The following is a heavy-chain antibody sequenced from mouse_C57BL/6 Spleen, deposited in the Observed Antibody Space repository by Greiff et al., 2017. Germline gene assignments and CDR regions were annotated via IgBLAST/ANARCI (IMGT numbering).Heavy chain of an antibody. Sequence: VQLVESGAELVRPGASVKLSCKASGYTFTDYYINWVKQRPGQGLEWIARIYPGSGNTYYNEKFKGKATLTAEQSSSTAYMQLSSLTSEDSAVYFCATARPYYFDCWGQGTTLTVAS. CDR3: ATARPYYFDC. J-gene: IGHJ2*01. CDR1: GYTFTDYY. CDR2: IYPGSGNT. D-gene: IGHD3-2*02. V-gene: IGHV1-76*01.